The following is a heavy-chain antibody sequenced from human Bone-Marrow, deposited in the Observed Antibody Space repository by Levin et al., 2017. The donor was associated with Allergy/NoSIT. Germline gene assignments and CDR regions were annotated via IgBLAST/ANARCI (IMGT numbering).Heavy chain of an antibody. J-gene: IGHJ5*02. Sequence: ASVKVSCKASGYTFTSYGISWVRQAPGQGLEWMGWISAYNGNTNYAQKLQGRVTMTTDTSTSTAYMELRSLRSDDTAVYYCARSLYGDYSNWFDPWGQGTLVTVSS. D-gene: IGHD4-17*01. V-gene: IGHV1-18*01. CDR3: ARSLYGDYSNWFDP. CDR1: GYTFTSYG. CDR2: ISAYNGNT.